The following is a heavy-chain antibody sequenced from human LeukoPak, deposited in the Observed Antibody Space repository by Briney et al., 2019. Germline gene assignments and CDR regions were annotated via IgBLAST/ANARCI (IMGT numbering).Heavy chain of an antibody. V-gene: IGHV4-61*02. D-gene: IGHD5-24*01. J-gene: IGHJ4*02. Sequence: SQTLSLACTVSGGSISSGSYYWSWIRQPAGKGLEWIGRIYTSGSTNYNPSLKSRVTISVDTSKNQFSLKLSSVTAADTAVYYCARDGLEMATFYFDYWGQGTLVTVSS. CDR1: GGSISSGSYY. CDR3: ARDGLEMATFYFDY. CDR2: IYTSGST.